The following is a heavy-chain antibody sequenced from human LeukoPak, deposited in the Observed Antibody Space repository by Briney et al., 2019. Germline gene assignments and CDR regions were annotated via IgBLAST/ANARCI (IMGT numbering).Heavy chain of an antibody. J-gene: IGHJ4*02. V-gene: IGHV3-74*01. CDR3: AREGYSSGYIDY. Sequence: GGSLRLSCAASGFTFSSYWMHWVRQAPGKGLVWVSRIYSDGSSTSYAYSVKGRCTISSDNAKNTLDLQMNSLRAEDTAVYYCAREGYSSGYIDYWGQGTLVTVSS. CDR2: IYSDGSST. CDR1: GFTFSSYW. D-gene: IGHD3-22*01.